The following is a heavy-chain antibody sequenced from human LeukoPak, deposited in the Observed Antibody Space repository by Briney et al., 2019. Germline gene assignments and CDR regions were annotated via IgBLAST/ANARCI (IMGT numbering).Heavy chain of an antibody. J-gene: IGHJ6*03. V-gene: IGHV4-61*02. Sequence: SETLSLTXTVSGGSISSGSYYWSWIRQPAGKGLEWIGRIYTSGSTNYNPSLKSRVTISVDTSKNQFSLKLSSVTAADTAVYYCAREGFGTNGVYYYYYYMDVWGKGTTVTVSS. CDR1: GGSISSGSYY. D-gene: IGHD2-8*01. CDR3: AREGFGTNGVYYYYYYMDV. CDR2: IYTSGST.